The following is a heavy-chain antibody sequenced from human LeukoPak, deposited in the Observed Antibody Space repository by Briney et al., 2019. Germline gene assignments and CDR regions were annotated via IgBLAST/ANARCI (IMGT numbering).Heavy chain of an antibody. CDR3: ARRAGAYSHPYDY. CDR2: IYSDNT. J-gene: IGHJ4*02. CDR1: GFTVSSNY. V-gene: IGHV3-53*01. D-gene: IGHD4/OR15-4a*01. Sequence: PGGSLRLSCAASGFTVSSNYMSWVRQAPGKGLEWVSVIYSDNTHYSDSVKGRFTISRDNSKNTLYLQMNNLRAEDTAVYYCARRAGAYSHPYDYWGQGTLVTVSS.